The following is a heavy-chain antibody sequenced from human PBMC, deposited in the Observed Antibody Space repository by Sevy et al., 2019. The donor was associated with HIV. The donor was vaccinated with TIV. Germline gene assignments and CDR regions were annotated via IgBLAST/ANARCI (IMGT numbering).Heavy chain of an antibody. D-gene: IGHD1-26*01. J-gene: IGHJ6*02. CDR3: ARFSGSYDYGMDV. V-gene: IGHV3-7*01. Sequence: GGCLRLSCAASEFTFSSYWMSWVRQAPGKGLEWVANIKQDGSEKYYVDSVKGRFTISRDNAKNSLYLQMNSLEAEDTAVYYCARFSGSYDYGMDVWGQGTMVTVSS. CDR1: EFTFSSYW. CDR2: IKQDGSEK.